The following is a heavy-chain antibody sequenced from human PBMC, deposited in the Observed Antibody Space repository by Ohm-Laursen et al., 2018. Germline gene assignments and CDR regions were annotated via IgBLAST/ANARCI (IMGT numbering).Heavy chain of an antibody. J-gene: IGHJ6*02. D-gene: IGHD2-2*01. CDR2: ISAYNGNT. V-gene: IGHV1-18*01. CDR1: GYTFTSYG. Sequence: GSSVKVSCKASGYTFTSYGISWVRQAPGQGLEWMGWISAYNGNTNYAQKLQGRVTMTTDTSTSTAYMELRSLRSDDTAVYYCARDDVVVVPAAPYYYGMDVWGQGTTVTVSS. CDR3: ARDDVVVVPAAPYYYGMDV.